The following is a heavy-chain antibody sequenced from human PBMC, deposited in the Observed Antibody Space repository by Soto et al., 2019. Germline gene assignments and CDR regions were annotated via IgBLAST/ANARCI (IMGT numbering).Heavy chain of an antibody. D-gene: IGHD2-21*01. CDR3: ATYCGGDTCPPGPWK. J-gene: IGHJ3*01. CDR1: GYSVSPYY. V-gene: IGHV1-46*03. CDR2: INPNGGST. Sequence: QVHLVQSGAEVKEPWASVKVYCKASGYSVSPYYMHWVRQAPGQGLERMAIINPNGGSTKNAQKSQYRVTVTRDTSTSTVYLDLSRLTSEDTATYYCATYCGGDTCPPGPWKWCQGTMVTVSS.